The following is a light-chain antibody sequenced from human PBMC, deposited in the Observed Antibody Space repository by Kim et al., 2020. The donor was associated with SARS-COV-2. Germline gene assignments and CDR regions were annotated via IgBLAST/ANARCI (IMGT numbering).Light chain of an antibody. CDR1: ISSA. J-gene: IGKJ1*01. CDR3: QQSYSIPWT. V-gene: IGKV1-NL1*01. Sequence: ISSALAWYRQRPGIAPKLLLYGASRLQSGVPSRFSGSGFGTDYTLTISSLQPEDVGTYYCQQSYSIPWTFGQGTKVDIK. CDR2: GAS.